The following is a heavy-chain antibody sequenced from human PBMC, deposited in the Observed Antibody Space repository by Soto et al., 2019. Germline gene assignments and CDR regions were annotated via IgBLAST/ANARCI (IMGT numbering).Heavy chain of an antibody. CDR1: GYTFTAHW. D-gene: IGHD6-13*01. CDR3: ARQAAAGYYYYGMDV. Sequence: PGESLKISCKGSGYTFTAHWIAWVRQMPGKRLEWMGLIYPDDSDTRYSPSFQGQVTISADKSSNTAYLQWSSLKASDTAMYYCARQAAAGYYYYGMDVWGQGTTVTVSS. CDR2: IYPDDSDT. V-gene: IGHV5-51*01. J-gene: IGHJ6*02.